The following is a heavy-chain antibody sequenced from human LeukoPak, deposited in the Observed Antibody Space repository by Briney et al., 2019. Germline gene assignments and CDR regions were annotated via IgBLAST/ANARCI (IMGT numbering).Heavy chain of an antibody. CDR1: GGSFSGYY. J-gene: IGHJ4*02. Sequence: SETLSLTCAVYGGSFSGYYWSWIRQPPGKGLEWIGEINHSGSTNYNPSLKSRVTISVDTSKNQFSLKLSSVTAADTAVYYCARRLRYGRFDYWGQGTLVTVSS. CDR2: INHSGST. V-gene: IGHV4-34*01. CDR3: ARRLRYGRFDY. D-gene: IGHD4-17*01.